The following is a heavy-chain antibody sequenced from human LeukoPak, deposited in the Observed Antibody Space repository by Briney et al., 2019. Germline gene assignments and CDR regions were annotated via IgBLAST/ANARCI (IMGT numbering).Heavy chain of an antibody. D-gene: IGHD2-2*01. V-gene: IGHV3-23*01. CDR2: ISGSGDST. J-gene: IGHJ6*02. CDR3: ALCRLPFYGMDV. CDR1: GFTFNIYA. Sequence: GGSLRLSCAASGFTFNIYAMNWVRQAPGKGLEWVSSISGSGDSTYYADSVKGRFTISRDNSKNTLYLQMNSLRAEDTAVYSCALCRLPFYGMDVWGQGTTVTVSS.